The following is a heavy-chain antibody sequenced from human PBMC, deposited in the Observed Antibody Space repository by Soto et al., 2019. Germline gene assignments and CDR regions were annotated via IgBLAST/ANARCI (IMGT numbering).Heavy chain of an antibody. D-gene: IGHD3-3*01. CDR1: GFTFSSYW. CDR2: IKQDGSEK. Sequence: HPGGSLRLSCAASGFTFSSYWMSWVRQAPGKGLEWVANIKQDGSEKYYVDSVKGRFTISRDNAKNSQYLQMNSLRAEDTAVYYCARESFGANYYYYGMDVWGQGTTVTVSS. CDR3: ARESFGANYYYYGMDV. J-gene: IGHJ6*02. V-gene: IGHV3-7*01.